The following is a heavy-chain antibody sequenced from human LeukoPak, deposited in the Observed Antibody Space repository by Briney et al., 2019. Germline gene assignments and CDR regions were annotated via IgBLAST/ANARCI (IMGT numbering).Heavy chain of an antibody. J-gene: IGHJ4*02. CDR1: GFTFSSYA. V-gene: IGHV3-64*01. D-gene: IGHD6-13*01. CDR3: ARGYRQLVPPYFGY. CDR2: INSNGGST. Sequence: PGGSLRLSCAASGFTFSSYAMHWVRQAPGKGLEYVSAINSNGGSTYYANSVKGRFTISRDNSKNTLYLQMGSLRAGDMAVYYCARGYRQLVPPYFGYWGQGTLVTVSS.